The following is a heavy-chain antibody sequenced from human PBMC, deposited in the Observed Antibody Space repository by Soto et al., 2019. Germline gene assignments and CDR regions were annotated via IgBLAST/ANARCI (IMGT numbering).Heavy chain of an antibody. J-gene: IGHJ4*02. D-gene: IGHD3-22*01. V-gene: IGHV3-23*01. CDR3: AKDRVYYDSSGYYYVGYFDY. CDR1: VFTWSSYA. Sequence: GGSLRLSCAASVFTWSSYAVSWVRAAPVKGLEWVSAISGSGGSTYYADSVKGRFTISRDNSKNTLYLQMNSLRAEDTAVYYCAKDRVYYDSSGYYYVGYFDYWGQGTLVTVPS. CDR2: ISGSGGST.